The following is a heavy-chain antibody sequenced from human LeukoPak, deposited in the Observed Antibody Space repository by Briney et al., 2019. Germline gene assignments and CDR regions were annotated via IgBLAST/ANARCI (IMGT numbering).Heavy chain of an antibody. D-gene: IGHD1-26*01. Sequence: GGSLRLSCAASGSTFSSYAMSWVRQAPGKGLEWVSAISGRGDSTYYADSVKGRFTISRDNSKNTLYLQMNSLRAEDTAVYYCATAHSGSYYFPFDYWGQGTLVTVSS. CDR3: ATAHSGSYYFPFDY. V-gene: IGHV3-23*01. CDR2: ISGRGDST. CDR1: GSTFSSYA. J-gene: IGHJ4*02.